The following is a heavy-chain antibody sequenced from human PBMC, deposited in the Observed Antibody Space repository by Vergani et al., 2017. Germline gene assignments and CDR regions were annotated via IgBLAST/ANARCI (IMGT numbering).Heavy chain of an antibody. J-gene: IGHJ4*02. D-gene: IGHD1-1*01. Sequence: QVQMQESGPGLVKTSETLSLTCSASGAPISYWCWSWLRQPAGKGLEWIGRLCPSGSTNYKPSLKSRVTMSIDTSKNQFSLKLTSVTAADTAVYYCARLNWNRIDYWGQGTLVTVSS. CDR1: GAPISYWC. V-gene: IGHV4-4*07. CDR3: ARLNWNRIDY. CDR2: LCPSGST.